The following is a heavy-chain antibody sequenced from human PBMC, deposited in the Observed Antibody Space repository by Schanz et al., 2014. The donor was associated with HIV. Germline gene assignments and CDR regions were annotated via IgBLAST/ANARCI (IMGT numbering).Heavy chain of an antibody. J-gene: IGHJ5*02. CDR2: INSDGSTT. CDR3: AREGGGNWFDP. D-gene: IGHD3-16*01. CDR1: GFTFSSYW. Sequence: EVQLVESGGGLVQPGGSLRLSCAASGFTFSSYWMHWVRQAPGKGLVWVSRINSDGSTTSYADSVKGRFTISRDNAKNTLYLQMNSLRAEDTAVFYCAREGGGNWFDPWGQGTLVTVSS. V-gene: IGHV3-74*01.